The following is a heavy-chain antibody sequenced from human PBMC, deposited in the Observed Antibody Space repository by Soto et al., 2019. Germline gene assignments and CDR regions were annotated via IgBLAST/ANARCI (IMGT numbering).Heavy chain of an antibody. V-gene: IGHV4-4*02. CDR1: GGSISNSNW. Sequence: SETLSLTCAVSGGSISNSNWWSWVRQPPGKGLEWIGNIYHSGSTNYNPSLKSRVTISIDKSNNQFSLKLSSVTAADTSVYYCQRVGKNSGYFEFDYWGQGTLATVSS. D-gene: IGHD3-9*01. CDR2: IYHSGST. J-gene: IGHJ4*02. CDR3: QRVGKNSGYFEFDY.